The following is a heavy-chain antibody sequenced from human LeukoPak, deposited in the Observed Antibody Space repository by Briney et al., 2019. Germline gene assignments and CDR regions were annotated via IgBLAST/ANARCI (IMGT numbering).Heavy chain of an antibody. D-gene: IGHD6-13*01. Sequence: PGGSLRLSCAASGFIFSSYAMSWVRQAPGKGLEWVSYISSSSSYTNYADSVKGRFTISRDNAKNSLYLQMNSLRAEDTAVYYCARWRQQTYLDYWGQGTLVTVSS. J-gene: IGHJ4*02. CDR2: ISSSSSYT. V-gene: IGHV3-21*05. CDR3: ARWRQQTYLDY. CDR1: GFIFSSYA.